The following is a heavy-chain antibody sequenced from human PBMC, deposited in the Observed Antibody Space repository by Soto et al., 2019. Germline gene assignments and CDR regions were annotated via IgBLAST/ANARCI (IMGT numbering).Heavy chain of an antibody. CDR1: GFSFRDHS. V-gene: IGHV3-48*02. J-gene: IGHJ4*01. CDR3: ARLPKGSVVNV. D-gene: IGHD2-8*02. CDR2: ISSSSENI. Sequence: AGGSLRLSCVGSGFSFRDHSMNWVRQPPGKGLQWISYISSSSENIYYADSVKGRFTVSRDNAKNTLFLQMNSLRDGDSAIYYCARLPKGSVVNVWGQGSLVTVSS.